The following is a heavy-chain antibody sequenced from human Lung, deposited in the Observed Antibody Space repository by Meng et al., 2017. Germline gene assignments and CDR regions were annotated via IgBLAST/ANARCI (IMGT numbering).Heavy chain of an antibody. D-gene: IGHD4-17*01. Sequence: GESLKISWAASGFTFNNAWMSWVRQAPAKRLEWVGRVKSKTDGRTTDYAAPVKGRFTISRDDSENTVSLQMNSLKTENTAVYYCTTDHGDYYFDYWGQGTRVTGAS. CDR3: TTDHGDYYFDY. V-gene: IGHV3-15*01. CDR2: VKSKTDGRTT. CDR1: GFTFNNAW. J-gene: IGHJ4*02.